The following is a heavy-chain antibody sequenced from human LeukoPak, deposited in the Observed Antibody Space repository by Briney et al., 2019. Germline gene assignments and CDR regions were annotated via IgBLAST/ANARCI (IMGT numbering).Heavy chain of an antibody. D-gene: IGHD3-22*01. CDR1: GFTFSSYE. Sequence: GGSLRLSCAASGFTFSSYEMNWVRQAPGKGLEWVSYIRSSGSTIYYADSVKGRFTISRDNAKNSLYLQMNSLRAEDTAVYYCARDLIRSPSGSTAYSLDYWGQGTLVTVSS. V-gene: IGHV3-48*03. CDR2: IRSSGSTI. CDR3: ARDLIRSPSGSTAYSLDY. J-gene: IGHJ4*02.